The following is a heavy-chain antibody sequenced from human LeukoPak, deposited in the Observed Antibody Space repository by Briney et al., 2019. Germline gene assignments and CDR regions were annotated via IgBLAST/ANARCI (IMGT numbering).Heavy chain of an antibody. Sequence: ASVKVSCKVSGYTLTELSMHWVRQAPGKGLEWMGGFDPEDGETIYAQKFQGRVTMTEDTSTDTAYMELSSLRSEDTAVYYCATRWRIAVAGTRDAFDLWGQGTMVTVSS. V-gene: IGHV1-24*01. CDR1: GYTLTELS. CDR2: FDPEDGET. CDR3: ATRWRIAVAGTRDAFDL. D-gene: IGHD6-19*01. J-gene: IGHJ3*01.